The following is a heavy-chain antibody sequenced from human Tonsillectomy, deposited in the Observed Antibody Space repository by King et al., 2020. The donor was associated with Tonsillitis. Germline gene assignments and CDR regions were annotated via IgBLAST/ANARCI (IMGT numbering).Heavy chain of an antibody. CDR1: GFTISSFW. V-gene: IGHV3-7*03. J-gene: IGHJ3*01. D-gene: IGHD3-22*01. CDR3: ARDVTPYDSNFYYDAFDV. CDR2: IRKDGSQT. Sequence: VQLVESGGGLVQPGGSLRLSCAASGFTISSFWMTWVRQAPGKGLEWVANIRKDGSQTYYVDSVKGRFTISRDNPENSLFLQMNSLRAEDTAVYYCARDVTPYDSNFYYDAFDVWGQGTIVTVPS.